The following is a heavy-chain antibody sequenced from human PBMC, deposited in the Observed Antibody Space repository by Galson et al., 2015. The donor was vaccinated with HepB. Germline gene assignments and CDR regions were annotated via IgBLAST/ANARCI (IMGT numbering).Heavy chain of an antibody. D-gene: IGHD3-10*01. CDR2: IIPILGIA. V-gene: IGHV1-69*02. Sequence: SVKVSCKASGGTFSSYTISWVRQAPGQGLEWMGRIIPILGIANYAQKFQGRVTITADKSTSTAYMELSSLRSEDTAVYYCARGVLRGHPRTNYFDYWGQGTLVTVSS. CDR3: ARGVLRGHPRTNYFDY. CDR1: GGTFSSYT. J-gene: IGHJ4*02.